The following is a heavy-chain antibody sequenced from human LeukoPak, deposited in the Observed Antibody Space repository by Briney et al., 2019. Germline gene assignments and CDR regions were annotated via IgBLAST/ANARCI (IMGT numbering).Heavy chain of an antibody. Sequence: PGGSLRLSCAASGVTFSSDAMSWGREAPGKGREWGSAISGRGGSTYYADSVKGRLTISRDNSKNTRYLQMNSLRAEDTAVYYCAKARSYCGGDCSLYAFDIWGQGTMVTVSS. CDR1: GVTFSSDA. CDR2: ISGRGGST. CDR3: AKARSYCGGDCSLYAFDI. J-gene: IGHJ3*02. D-gene: IGHD2-21*01. V-gene: IGHV3-23*01.